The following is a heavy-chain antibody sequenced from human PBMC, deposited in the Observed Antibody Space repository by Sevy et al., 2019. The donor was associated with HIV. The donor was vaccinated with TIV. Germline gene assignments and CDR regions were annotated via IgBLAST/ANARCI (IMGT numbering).Heavy chain of an antibody. CDR2: IWFDGSNT. D-gene: IGHD4-17*01. J-gene: IGHJ4*01. CDR3: ARDLEFYDYVDYGPAFMPDF. V-gene: IGHV3-33*01. Sequence: GGSLRLSCAASGFTFSAFGMHWVRQAPGKGLEWVAVIWFDGSNTYYSDSVKGRFTISRDIAKNTLHLQMNSLRAEDTAVYYCARDLEFYDYVDYGPAFMPDFWGHGTLVTVSS. CDR1: GFTFSAFG.